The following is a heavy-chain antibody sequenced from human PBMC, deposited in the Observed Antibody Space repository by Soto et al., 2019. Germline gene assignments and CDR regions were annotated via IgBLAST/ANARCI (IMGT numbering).Heavy chain of an antibody. D-gene: IGHD7-27*01. CDR3: ARGWGRIFDY. J-gene: IGHJ4*02. V-gene: IGHV4-34*01. CDR1: GGSFSGYY. CDR2: INHSGST. Sequence: QVQLQQWGAGLLKPSETLSLTCAVYGGSFSGYYWNWIRQPPGKGLEWIGEINHSGSTSYNPSLKSLIALSVDTSKNQFSLKLSSVTAADTAVYYCARGWGRIFDYWGQGTLVTVSS.